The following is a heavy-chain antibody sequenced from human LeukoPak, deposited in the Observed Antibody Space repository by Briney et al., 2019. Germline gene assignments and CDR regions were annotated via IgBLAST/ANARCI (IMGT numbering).Heavy chain of an antibody. Sequence: GASVNVSCKASGYTFTGYYMHWVRQAPGQGLEWMGWINPNSGGTDYAQNFQGRVTLTRDTSLRTAYMELSRLGSDDTAVYFCARALEVSSVNLGLDPWGQGTLVTVSS. CDR3: ARALEVSSVNLGLDP. CDR1: GYTFTGYY. J-gene: IGHJ5*02. D-gene: IGHD7-27*01. CDR2: INPNSGGT. V-gene: IGHV1-2*02.